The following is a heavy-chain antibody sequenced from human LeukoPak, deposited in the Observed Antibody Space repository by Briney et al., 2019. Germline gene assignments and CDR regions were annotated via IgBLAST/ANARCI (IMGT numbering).Heavy chain of an antibody. V-gene: IGHV4-31*03. Sequence: SQTLSLTCTVSGGPISSGGYYWSWIRQHPGKGLEWIGYIYYSGTTYYNPSLKSRVIISVDTSKNQFSLRLNSVTAADTAVYYCARGGYSSSVYYYYYMDVWGKGTTVTVSS. D-gene: IGHD6-6*01. CDR2: IYYSGTT. CDR3: ARGGYSSSVYYYYYMDV. CDR1: GGPISSGGYY. J-gene: IGHJ6*03.